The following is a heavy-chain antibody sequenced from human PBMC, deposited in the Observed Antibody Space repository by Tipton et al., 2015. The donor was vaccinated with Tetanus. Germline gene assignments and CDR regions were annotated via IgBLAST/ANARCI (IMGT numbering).Heavy chain of an antibody. CDR3: ARYGKGYCSGGDCYSDGVDI. D-gene: IGHD2-15*01. Sequence: TLSLTCTVSGGSISSYYWSWIRQPPGKGLEWIGYIYYSGSTNYNPSLKSRVTMSVATSKIQFSLKLSSVTAADTAVYYCARYGKGYCSGGDCYSDGVDIWGQGTMVTVSS. CDR1: GGSISSYY. CDR2: IYYSGST. J-gene: IGHJ3*02. V-gene: IGHV4-59*01.